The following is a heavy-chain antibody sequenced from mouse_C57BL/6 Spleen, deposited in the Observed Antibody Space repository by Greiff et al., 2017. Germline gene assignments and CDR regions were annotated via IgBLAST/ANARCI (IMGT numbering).Heavy chain of an antibody. CDR3: AYYYGSSQFAY. Sequence: QVQLKQPGAELVKPGASVKLSCKASGYTFTSYWMHWVKQRPGQGLEWIGMIHPNSGSTNYNEKFKSKATLTVDKSSSTAYMQLSSLTSEDSAVYYCAYYYGSSQFAYWGQGTLVTVSA. CDR1: GYTFTSYW. D-gene: IGHD1-1*01. J-gene: IGHJ3*01. CDR2: IHPNSGST. V-gene: IGHV1-64*01.